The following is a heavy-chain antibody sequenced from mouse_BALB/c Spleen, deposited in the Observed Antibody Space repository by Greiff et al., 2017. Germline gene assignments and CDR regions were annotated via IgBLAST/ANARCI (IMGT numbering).Heavy chain of an antibody. Sequence: EVKLQESGAELVRPGALVKLSCKASGFNIKDYYMHWVKQRPEQGLEWIGWIDPENGNTIYDPKFQGKASITADTSSNTAYLQLSSLTSEDTAVYYCARATATYFDYWGQGTTLTVSS. J-gene: IGHJ2*01. CDR2: IDPENGNT. V-gene: IGHV14-1*02. CDR1: GFNIKDYY. CDR3: ARATATYFDY. D-gene: IGHD1-2*01.